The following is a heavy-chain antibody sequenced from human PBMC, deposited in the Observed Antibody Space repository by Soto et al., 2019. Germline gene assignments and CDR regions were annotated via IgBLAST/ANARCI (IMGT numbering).Heavy chain of an antibody. CDR2: IKQDGSEK. CDR3: ARDYPYGDYDY. D-gene: IGHD4-17*01. J-gene: IGHJ4*02. Sequence: EVQLVESGGGLVQPGGSLRLSCAASGFTFSSYWMSWVRQAPGKGLEWVANIKQDGSEKYYVDSVKGRFTISRDNAKNSLYLQMNSLRAEEGAVYYCARDYPYGDYDYWGQGTLVTVSS. CDR1: GFTFSSYW. V-gene: IGHV3-7*01.